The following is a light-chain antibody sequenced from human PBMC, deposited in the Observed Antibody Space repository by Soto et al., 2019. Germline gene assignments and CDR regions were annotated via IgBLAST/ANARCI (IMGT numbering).Light chain of an antibody. Sequence: QSVLTQPPSASGTPGQRVTFSCSGSSSNIGTNYVYWYQQLPGTAPKLLIYRDNQRPPGVPDRFSGSKSGTSASLAFSGLRSEHEADYFCAAWDARLSGVVFGGGTKLTVL. J-gene: IGLJ2*01. V-gene: IGLV1-47*01. CDR1: SSNIGTNY. CDR2: RDN. CDR3: AAWDARLSGVV.